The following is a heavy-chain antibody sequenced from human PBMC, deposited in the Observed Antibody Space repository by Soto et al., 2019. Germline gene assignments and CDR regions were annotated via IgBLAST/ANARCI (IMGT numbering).Heavy chain of an antibody. CDR3: ARDQSFDRSYYFGIDL. CDR1: GYPFTHYG. CDR2: ISPYNGNT. J-gene: IGHJ6*02. Sequence: QVQLVQSGAEVKKPGASVKVSCKSSGYPFTHYGITWVRQAPGQGLEWMGWISPYNGNTNYGQTLQGRVTLTTDTSTSTVYMELRSLRSDDTAVYYCARDQSFDRSYYFGIDLWGQLTPVTVSS. V-gene: IGHV1-18*01. D-gene: IGHD3-22*01.